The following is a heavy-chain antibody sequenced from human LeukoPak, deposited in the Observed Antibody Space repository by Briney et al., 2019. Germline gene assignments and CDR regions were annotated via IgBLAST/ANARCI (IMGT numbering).Heavy chain of an antibody. Sequence: SETLSLTCTVSGGSISSYYWSWIRQPPGKGREGIGYIYYSGSTNYNPSLQSRVTISVDTSKNQYSLKLSSVTAADTAAYYCARGRRGYYYGSGSSHGSYYFDYWGQGTLVTVSS. J-gene: IGHJ4*02. D-gene: IGHD3-10*01. CDR1: GGSISSYY. V-gene: IGHV4-59*01. CDR3: ARGRRGYYYGSGSSHGSYYFDY. CDR2: IYYSGST.